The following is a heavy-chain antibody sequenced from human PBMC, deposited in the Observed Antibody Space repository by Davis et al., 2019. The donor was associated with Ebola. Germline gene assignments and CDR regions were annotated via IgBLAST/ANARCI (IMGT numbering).Heavy chain of an antibody. V-gene: IGHV3-11*01. CDR3: AKGLSGEPRVYDY. CDR1: GFTFSDYY. D-gene: IGHD7-27*01. Sequence: PGGSLRLSCAASGFTFSDYYMSWIRQAPGKGLEWVSYISSSSSTIYYADSVKGRFTISRDNSKNTLYLQMNSLRAEDTAAYYCAKGLSGEPRVYDYWGQGTLVTVSS. J-gene: IGHJ4*01. CDR2: ISSSSSTI.